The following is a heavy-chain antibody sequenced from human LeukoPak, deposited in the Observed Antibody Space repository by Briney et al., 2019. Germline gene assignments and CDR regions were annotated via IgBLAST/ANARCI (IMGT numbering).Heavy chain of an antibody. Sequence: ASVKVSCKASGYTFTNYTLNWVRQAPGQGLEWMGGIIPIFGTANYAQKFQGRVTITADESTSTAYMELSSLRSEDTAVYYCARLGEWEHFDYWGQGTLVTVSS. CDR3: ARLGEWEHFDY. J-gene: IGHJ4*02. CDR1: GYTFTNYT. V-gene: IGHV1-69*13. D-gene: IGHD1-26*01. CDR2: IIPIFGTA.